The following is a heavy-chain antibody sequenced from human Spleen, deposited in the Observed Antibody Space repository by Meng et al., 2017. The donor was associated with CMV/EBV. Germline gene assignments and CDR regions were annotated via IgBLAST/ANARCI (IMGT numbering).Heavy chain of an antibody. CDR3: ARDYNTYDFWSGYPDY. Sequence: GGSLRLSCAASGLTFSRYDMHWVRQPTGKGLEWVSAIGTAGDTYYPDSVKGRFTISRENAKNSLYLQMKSLTAGDTAVYYCARDYNTYDFWSGYPDYWGQGTLVTVSS. D-gene: IGHD3-3*01. V-gene: IGHV3-13*01. CDR1: GLTFSRYD. J-gene: IGHJ4*02. CDR2: IGTAGDT.